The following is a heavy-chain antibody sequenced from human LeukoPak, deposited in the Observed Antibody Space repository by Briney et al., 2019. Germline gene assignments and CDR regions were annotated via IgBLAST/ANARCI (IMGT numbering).Heavy chain of an antibody. CDR1: GYTFTGYY. J-gene: IGHJ4*02. Sequence: GASVKVSCKASGYTFTGYYMHWVRQAPGQGLEWMGRINPNRGGTNYAQKFQGRVTMTRDTSISTAYMELSRPRSDDTAVYYCAREDVSAYYFDYWGQGTLVTVSS. CDR3: AREDVSAYYFDY. V-gene: IGHV1-2*06. CDR2: INPNRGGT. D-gene: IGHD3-16*01.